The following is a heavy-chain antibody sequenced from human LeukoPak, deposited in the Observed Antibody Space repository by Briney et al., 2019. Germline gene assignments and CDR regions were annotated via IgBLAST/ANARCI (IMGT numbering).Heavy chain of an antibody. J-gene: IGHJ5*02. CDR3: ARENVSPAWFDP. V-gene: IGHV3-21*01. CDR1: GFTFISYS. CDR2: ISSSSSYI. Sequence: GGSLRLSCAASGFTFISYSMNWVRQAPGRGLEWVSSISSSSSYIYYADSVKGRFTISRDNAKNSLYLQMNSLRAEDTAVYYCARENVSPAWFDPWGQGTLVTVSP. D-gene: IGHD3-16*01.